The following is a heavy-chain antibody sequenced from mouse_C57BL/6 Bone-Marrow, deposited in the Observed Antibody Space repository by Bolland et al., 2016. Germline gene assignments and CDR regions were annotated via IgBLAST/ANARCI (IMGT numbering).Heavy chain of an antibody. J-gene: IGHJ4*01. CDR2: NPNNGGT. D-gene: IGHD3-2*02. Sequence: NPNNGGTIYNQKFKGKATLTVDKSSSTAYMELRSLTSEDTAVYYCARAQAGAMDYWGQG. V-gene: IGHV1-18*01. CDR3: ARAQAGAMDY.